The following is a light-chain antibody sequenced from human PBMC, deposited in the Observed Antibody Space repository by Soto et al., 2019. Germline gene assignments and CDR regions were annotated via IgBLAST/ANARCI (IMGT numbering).Light chain of an antibody. V-gene: IGKV1-5*03. CDR1: QSISTW. Sequence: DIPMTQSPSTLSASVGDRVTITCRASQSISTWLAWYQQKPGKAPKLLIYKASSLEGGVPSRFDGSGSGTLFNITISSLHPDDFATYYCQQYNTYPLTFGGGTTVDIK. CDR2: KAS. CDR3: QQYNTYPLT. J-gene: IGKJ4*01.